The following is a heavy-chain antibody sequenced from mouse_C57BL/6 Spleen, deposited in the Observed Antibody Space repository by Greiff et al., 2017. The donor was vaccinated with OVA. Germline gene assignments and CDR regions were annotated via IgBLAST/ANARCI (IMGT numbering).Heavy chain of an antibody. CDR2: ISYDGSN. J-gene: IGHJ1*03. V-gene: IGHV3-6*01. Sequence: VQLQQSGPGLVKPSQSLSLTCSVTGYSITSGYYWNWIRQFPGNKLEWMGYISYDGSNNYNPSLKNRISITRDTSKNQFFLKLNSVTTEDTATYYCARDGDITTVVDWYFDVWGTGTTVTVSS. CDR3: ARDGDITTVVDWYFDV. CDR1: GYSITSGYY. D-gene: IGHD1-1*01.